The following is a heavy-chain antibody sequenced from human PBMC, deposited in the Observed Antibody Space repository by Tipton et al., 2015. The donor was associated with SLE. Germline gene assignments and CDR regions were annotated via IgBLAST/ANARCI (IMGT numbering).Heavy chain of an antibody. CDR1: GFTFDDYT. CDR2: ISGSGGST. D-gene: IGHD2-2*01. CDR3: AGSRGCSSTSCPYYFDY. J-gene: IGHJ4*02. V-gene: IGHV3-23*01. Sequence: SLRLSCAASGFTFDDYTMHWVRQAPGKGLEWVSAISGSGGSTYYADSVKGRFTISRDNSKNTLYLQMNSLRAEDTAVYYCAGSRGCSSTSCPYYFDYWGQGTLVTVSS.